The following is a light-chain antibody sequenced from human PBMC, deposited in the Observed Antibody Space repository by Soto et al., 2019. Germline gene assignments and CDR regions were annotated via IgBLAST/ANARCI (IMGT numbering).Light chain of an antibody. Sequence: EIVLTPSPGTLSLSPGERATLSCRASQSVSSSYLAWYQQKPGQAPRLLIYGASSRATGIPDRFSGSGSGTDSTLTIRRLEPEDFAVYYCQQYGSSYPWTFGQGTKVDIK. J-gene: IGKJ1*01. CDR3: QQYGSSYPWT. V-gene: IGKV3-20*01. CDR1: QSVSSSY. CDR2: GAS.